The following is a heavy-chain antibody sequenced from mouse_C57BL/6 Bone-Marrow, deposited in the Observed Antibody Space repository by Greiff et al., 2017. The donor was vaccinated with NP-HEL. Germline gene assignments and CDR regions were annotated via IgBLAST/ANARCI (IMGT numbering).Heavy chain of an antibody. CDR2: IYPGDGDT. CDR3: AIIRRGFAY. D-gene: IGHD1-2*01. Sequence: QVQLKQSGPELVKPGASVKISCKASGYAFSSSWMNWVKQRPGQGLEWIGRIYPGDGDTNYNGKFKGKATLTADKSSSTAYMQLSSLTSEDSAVYFCAIIRRGFAYWGHGTLVTVSA. V-gene: IGHV1-82*01. CDR1: GYAFSSSW. J-gene: IGHJ3*01.